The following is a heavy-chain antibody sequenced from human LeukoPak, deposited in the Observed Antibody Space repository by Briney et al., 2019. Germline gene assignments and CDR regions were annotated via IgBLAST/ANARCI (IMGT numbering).Heavy chain of an antibody. CDR2: IGTAGDT. J-gene: IGHJ6*02. D-gene: IGHD6-6*01. V-gene: IGHV3-13*01. CDR1: GFTFSSYD. CDR3: ARAHFEYSSSVGDYGMDV. Sequence: GGSLRLSCAASGFTFSSYDMHWVRQATGKGLEWASAIGTAGDTYYPGSVKGRFTISRENAKNSLYLQMNSLRAGDTAVYYCARAHFEYSSSVGDYGMDVWGQGTTVTVSS.